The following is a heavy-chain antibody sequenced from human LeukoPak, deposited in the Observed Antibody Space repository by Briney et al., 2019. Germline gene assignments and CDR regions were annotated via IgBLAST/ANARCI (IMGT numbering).Heavy chain of an antibody. V-gene: IGHV1-2*02. Sequence: ASVKVSCKASGYTFTGYYMHWVRQAPGQGLEWMGWINPNSGGTNYAQKFQGRVTITRNTSISTAYMELSSLRSEDTAVYYCARVSTPLNWFDPWGQGTLVTVSS. CDR3: ARVSTPLNWFDP. J-gene: IGHJ5*02. CDR2: INPNSGGT. CDR1: GYTFTGYY. D-gene: IGHD5/OR15-5a*01.